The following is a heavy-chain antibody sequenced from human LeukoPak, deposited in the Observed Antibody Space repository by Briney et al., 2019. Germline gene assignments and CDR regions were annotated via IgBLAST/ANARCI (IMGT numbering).Heavy chain of an antibody. D-gene: IGHD3-22*01. CDR3: ARGRQDDSSGYYDYYYYYYMDV. CDR1: GGSISSYY. Sequence: PSETLSLTCTVSGGSISSYYWSWIRQPAGKGLEWIGRIYTSGSTNYNPSLKSRVTMSVDTSKNQFSLKLSSVTAADTAVYYCARGRQDDSSGYYDYYYYYYMDVWGKGTTVTISS. V-gene: IGHV4-4*07. J-gene: IGHJ6*03. CDR2: IYTSGST.